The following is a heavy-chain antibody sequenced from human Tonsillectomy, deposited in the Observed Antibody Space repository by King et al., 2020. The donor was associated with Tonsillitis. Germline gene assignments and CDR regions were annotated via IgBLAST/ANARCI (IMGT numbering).Heavy chain of an antibody. CDR2: ISGSGGST. CDR3: AKDVGGWRVQGRGWFDP. V-gene: IGHV3-23*04. CDR1: GFTFSSYA. D-gene: IGHD6-19*01. J-gene: IGHJ5*02. Sequence: VQLVESGGSLVQPGGSLRLSCEASGFTFSSYAMSWVRQAPGKGLEWVSTISGSGGSTHYADSVKGRFTISRDNSKNKLYLQMNSLRAGDTAVYYCAKDVGGWRVQGRGWFDPWGQGTLVTVSS.